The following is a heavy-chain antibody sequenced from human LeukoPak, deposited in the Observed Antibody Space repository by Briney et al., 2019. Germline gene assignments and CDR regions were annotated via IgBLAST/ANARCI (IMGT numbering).Heavy chain of an antibody. CDR3: AEGAKSGLRY. CDR2: ISAYNGNT. Sequence: GASVKVSCKASGHDFISYGFTWVRQAPGRGLEWMGWISAYNGNTNYAPSLQARVSMTTDASASTVSIEVRSLTPDDTAVYYCAEGAKSGLRYWGQGTLVTVSS. CDR1: GHDFISYG. V-gene: IGHV1-18*01. D-gene: IGHD6-25*01. J-gene: IGHJ4*02.